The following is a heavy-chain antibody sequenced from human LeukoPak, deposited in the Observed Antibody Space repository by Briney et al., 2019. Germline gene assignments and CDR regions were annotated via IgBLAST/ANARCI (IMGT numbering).Heavy chain of an antibody. D-gene: IGHD2-21*02. V-gene: IGHV4-4*07. CDR2: VYTRGST. Sequence: KPSETLSLTCSVSGASISSRYWSWIRQPAGKGMEWIGRVYTRGSTQYNPSLKSRVIMSIDASRNQFSLRLNSVTAADTAAYYCARAKGRDVVATRERYFDLWGRGILVTVS. CDR3: ARAKGRDVVATRERYFDL. J-gene: IGHJ2*01. CDR1: GASISSRY.